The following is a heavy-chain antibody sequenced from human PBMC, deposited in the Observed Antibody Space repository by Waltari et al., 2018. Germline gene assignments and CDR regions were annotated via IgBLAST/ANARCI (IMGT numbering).Heavy chain of an antibody. CDR2: INPNGNTV. CDR1: GFSFSTYW. V-gene: IGHV3-74*01. CDR3: TRSGFMDV. Sequence: EVQLVESGGGLVQPGGSLRLSCAASGFSFSTYWMNWARQVPGEGLVSVERINPNGNTVLYADSVKGRFTTSRDNAKNTLYLQMNSLRDDDTAVYYCTRSGFMDVWGQGTTVTVSS. D-gene: IGHD3-10*01. J-gene: IGHJ6*02.